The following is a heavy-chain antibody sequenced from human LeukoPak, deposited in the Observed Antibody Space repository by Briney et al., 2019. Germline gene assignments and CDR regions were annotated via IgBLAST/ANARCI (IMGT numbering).Heavy chain of an antibody. CDR2: IAPSDSYT. CDR3: ARHRDCSSGACYPDY. D-gene: IGHD2-15*01. V-gene: IGHV5-10-1*01. CDR1: GYSFTNYW. Sequence: RGESPKISCKGSGYSFTNYWISWVRQMPGKGLEWMGRIAPSDSYTNYSPSFQGHVTISADKSISTAYLQWSSLKASDTAMYYCARHRDCSSGACYPDYWGQGTLVTVSS. J-gene: IGHJ4*02.